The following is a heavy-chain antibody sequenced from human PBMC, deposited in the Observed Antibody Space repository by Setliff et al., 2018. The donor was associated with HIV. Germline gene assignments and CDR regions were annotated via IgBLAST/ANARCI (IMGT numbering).Heavy chain of an antibody. CDR1: GGFISSYY. CDR3: ARHANYDFWSGYWGYYFDY. Sequence: SCTVSGGFISSYYWSWIRQPPGTGLEWIGYIYTSGSTNYNPSLKSRDTISIDTSKKQVSLKLSSVTAADTAVYYCARHANYDFWSGYWGYYFDYWGQGTLVTVSS. J-gene: IGHJ4*02. V-gene: IGHV4-4*09. D-gene: IGHD3-3*01. CDR2: IYTSGST.